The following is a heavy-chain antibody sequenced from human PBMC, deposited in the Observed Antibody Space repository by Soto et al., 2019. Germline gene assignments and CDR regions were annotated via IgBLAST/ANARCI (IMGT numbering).Heavy chain of an antibody. V-gene: IGHV1-69*01. CDR2: IIPMFETV. Sequence: QEQLLQSGAEVRKPGSSVKVSCKASGGTFNNYAVSWVRQAPGQGLEWMGGIIPMFETVNYAQRFQGRLTIAADESKSTAYMELTSLTSADTDIYFCARGLRTGNYGMDVWGPGTKVTVSS. J-gene: IGHJ6*02. D-gene: IGHD2-15*01. CDR3: ARGLRTGNYGMDV. CDR1: GGTFNNYA.